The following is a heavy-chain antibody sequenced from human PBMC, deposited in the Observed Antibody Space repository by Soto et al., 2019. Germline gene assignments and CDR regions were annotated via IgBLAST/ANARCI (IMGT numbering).Heavy chain of an antibody. CDR2: INPNSGGT. CDR3: ARDSSGLPYYYYYGMDV. D-gene: IGHD6-19*01. V-gene: IGHV1-2*04. J-gene: IGHJ6*02. Sequence: ALVKVSCKASGYTFTGYYMHWVRQAPGQGLEWMGWINPNSGGTNYAQKFQGWVTMTRDTSISTAYMELSRLRSDDTAVYYCARDSSGLPYYYYYGMDVWGQGATVTVSS. CDR1: GYTFTGYY.